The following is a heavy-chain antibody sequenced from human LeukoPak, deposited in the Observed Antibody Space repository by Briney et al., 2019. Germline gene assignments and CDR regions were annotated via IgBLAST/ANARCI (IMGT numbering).Heavy chain of an antibody. CDR2: FDPEDGET. V-gene: IGHV1-24*01. D-gene: IGHD3-9*01. Sequence: ASVTVSFKVSGYTLTELSMHWVRQAPGKGLEWMGGFDPEDGETIYAQKFQGRVTMTEDTSTDTAYMELSSLRSEDTAVYYCATAGYYDILTGYRHYFEYWGQGTLVTVSS. CDR3: ATAGYYDILTGYRHYFEY. CDR1: GYTLTELS. J-gene: IGHJ4*02.